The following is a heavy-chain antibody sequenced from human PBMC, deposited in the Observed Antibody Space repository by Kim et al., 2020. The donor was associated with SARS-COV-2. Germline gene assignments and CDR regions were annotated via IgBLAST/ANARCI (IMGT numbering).Heavy chain of an antibody. Sequence: GGSLRLSCAASGFTFSSYAMSWVRQAPGKGLEWVSAISGSGGSTYYADSVKGRFTISRDNSKNTLYLQMNSLRAEDTAVYYCAKEYEAAAVFLGYFDYWGQGTLVTVSS. V-gene: IGHV3-23*01. CDR3: AKEYEAAAVFLGYFDY. J-gene: IGHJ4*02. CDR1: GFTFSSYA. D-gene: IGHD6-13*01. CDR2: ISGSGGST.